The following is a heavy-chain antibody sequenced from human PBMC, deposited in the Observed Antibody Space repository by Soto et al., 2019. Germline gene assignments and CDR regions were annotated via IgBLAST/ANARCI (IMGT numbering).Heavy chain of an antibody. V-gene: IGHV1-69*01. Sequence: QEQLVQSGAEVKKSGSSVKVSCKDTGGLFSSYAVSWVRQAPGQGLEWMGGIIPVFDTVYYAQKFQGRVTIPADASTTTAYMELSSLRSEDTAMYYCARGGSGYVWFNEFWGQGTLVTVSS. CDR3: ARGGSGYVWFNEF. J-gene: IGHJ4*02. CDR1: GGLFSSYA. CDR2: IIPVFDTV. D-gene: IGHD3-22*01.